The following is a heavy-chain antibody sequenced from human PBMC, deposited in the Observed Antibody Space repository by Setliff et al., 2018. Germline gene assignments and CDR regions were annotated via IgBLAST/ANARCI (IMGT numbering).Heavy chain of an antibody. J-gene: IGHJ6*03. Sequence: SSETLSLTCTVSGGSISSYYWSWIRQPAGKGLEWIGHIYIGGSANYNPSLKSRVTMSIDTSKNQFSLKLNSVTAADMAVYYCAREQWLDPPGYYYMDVWDKGTTVTAP. CDR3: AREQWLDPPGYYYMDV. D-gene: IGHD6-19*01. V-gene: IGHV4-4*07. CDR1: GGSISSYY. CDR2: IYIGGSA.